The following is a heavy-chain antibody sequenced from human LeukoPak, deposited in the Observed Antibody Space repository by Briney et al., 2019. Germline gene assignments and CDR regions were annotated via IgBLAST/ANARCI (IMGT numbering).Heavy chain of an antibody. Sequence: GGSLRLSCAASGFTFSSYAMHWVRQAPGKGLEWVAVISYDGSNKYYADSVKGRFTISRDNSKNTLYLQMNSPRAEDTAVYYCARDRGYVDTAMVNYWGQGTLVTVSS. J-gene: IGHJ4*02. V-gene: IGHV3-30-3*01. CDR2: ISYDGSNK. D-gene: IGHD5-18*01. CDR3: ARDRGYVDTAMVNY. CDR1: GFTFSSYA.